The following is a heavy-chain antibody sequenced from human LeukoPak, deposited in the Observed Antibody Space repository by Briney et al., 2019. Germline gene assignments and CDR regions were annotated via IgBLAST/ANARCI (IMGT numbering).Heavy chain of an antibody. J-gene: IGHJ3*02. D-gene: IGHD3-10*01. CDR2: ISSSSSYT. V-gene: IGHV3-11*03. Sequence: PGGSLRLSCAASGFTFSDYYMSWIRQAPGKGLEWVSYISSSSSYTNYADSVKGRFTISRDNAKNSLYLQMNSLRAKDTAVYYCARMGPYGSGSRTDAFDIWGQGTMVTVSS. CDR1: GFTFSDYY. CDR3: ARMGPYGSGSRTDAFDI.